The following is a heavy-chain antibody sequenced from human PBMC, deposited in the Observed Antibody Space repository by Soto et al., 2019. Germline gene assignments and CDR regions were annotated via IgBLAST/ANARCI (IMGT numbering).Heavy chain of an antibody. CDR1: GFTVSSNY. Sequence: EVQLVESGGGLVQPGGSLRLSCAASGFTVSSNYMSWVRQAPGKGLEWVSVIYSGGSTYYADSVKGRFTISRDNSKNTLYLQMNSLRAEDTAVYYGARENAVAGTFDYWGQGTLVTVSS. V-gene: IGHV3-66*01. CDR2: IYSGGST. CDR3: ARENAVAGTFDY. D-gene: IGHD6-19*01. J-gene: IGHJ4*02.